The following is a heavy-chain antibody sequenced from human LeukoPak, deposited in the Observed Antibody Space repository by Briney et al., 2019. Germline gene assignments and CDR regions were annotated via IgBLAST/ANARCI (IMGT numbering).Heavy chain of an antibody. CDR2: IYHSGST. V-gene: IGHV4-4*02. CDR3: ARASAGYCSGGSCYSVPDY. D-gene: IGHD2-15*01. Sequence: SETLSLTCAVSGGSISSSNWWSWVRQPPGKGLEWIGEIYHSGSTNYNPSLKSRVTISVDKSKNQFSLKLSSVTAADTAVYYCARASAGYCSGGSCYSVPDYWGQGTLVTVPS. J-gene: IGHJ4*02. CDR1: GGSISSSNW.